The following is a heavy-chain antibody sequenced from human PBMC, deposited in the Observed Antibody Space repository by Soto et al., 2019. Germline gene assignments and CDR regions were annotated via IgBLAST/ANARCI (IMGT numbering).Heavy chain of an antibody. CDR2: IDYSGGNT. CDR3: AKGRESSGSYRPFDY. CDR1: GFAFRSYV. Sequence: GGSLRLSCSASGFAFRSYVMSWVRQAPRKGLEWVSAIDYSGGNTNYADSVKGRFTISRDNSKNTLYLQINSLRAEDTAVYYCAKGRESSGSYRPFDYWGQGALVTVSS. J-gene: IGHJ4*02. V-gene: IGHV3-23*01. D-gene: IGHD3-22*01.